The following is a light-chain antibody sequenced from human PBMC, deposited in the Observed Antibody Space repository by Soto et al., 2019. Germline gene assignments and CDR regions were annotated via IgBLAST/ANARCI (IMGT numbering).Light chain of an antibody. V-gene: IGLV2-14*01. CDR2: DVS. J-gene: IGLJ1*01. CDR1: SSDVGAYNY. CDR3: SSYTTSSSFH. Sequence: QSVLTQPASVSGSPGQSITISCTGTSSDVGAYNYVSWYQQHPGKAPKLMIFDVSNRPSGVSNRFSGSKSGNTASLTISGLQAEDEADYYCSSYTTSSSFHFGTGTKVTVL.